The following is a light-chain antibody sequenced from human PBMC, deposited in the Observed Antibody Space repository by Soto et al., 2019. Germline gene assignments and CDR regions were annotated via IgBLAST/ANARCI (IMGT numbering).Light chain of an antibody. J-gene: IGKJ1*01. Sequence: DTVMTQTPLSSPVTVGQPASISCRSSQSLVHRDGNTYLSWLQQRPGQPPRLLIYKTSNRFSGVPDRFSGSGAGTDFTLEISRVEPEDVGVYYCMQDTHFPQTFGQGTKVEIK. V-gene: IGKV2-24*01. CDR2: KTS. CDR1: QSLVHRDGNTY. CDR3: MQDTHFPQT.